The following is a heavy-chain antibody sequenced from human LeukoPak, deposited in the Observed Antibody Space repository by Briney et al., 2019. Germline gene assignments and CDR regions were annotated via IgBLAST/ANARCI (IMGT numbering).Heavy chain of an antibody. Sequence: GGSLRLSCAASGFTFSNYGMMWVRQAPGKGLDWVSTISVHGGSPNYADSVKGRFTISRDTSKNTLYLQMNSLRAEDTAVYFCARDSLYDDNGYYHYFDYWGRGTLVTVSS. V-gene: IGHV3-23*01. CDR3: ARDSLYDDNGYYHYFDY. J-gene: IGHJ4*02. CDR1: GFTFSNYG. D-gene: IGHD3-22*01. CDR2: ISVHGGSP.